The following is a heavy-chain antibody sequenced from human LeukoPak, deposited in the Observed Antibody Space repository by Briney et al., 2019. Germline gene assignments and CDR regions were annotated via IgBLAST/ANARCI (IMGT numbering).Heavy chain of an antibody. CDR3: ARGDNSGSSGYYYFDY. D-gene: IGHD3-22*01. Sequence: KPSETLSLTCAVYGGSFSGYYWSWIRQPPGKGLEWIGEINHSGSTNYNPSLKSRVTISVDTSKSQFSLKLSSVTAADTAVYYCARGDNSGSSGYYYFDYWGQGTLVTVSS. V-gene: IGHV4-34*01. CDR1: GGSFSGYY. J-gene: IGHJ4*02. CDR2: INHSGST.